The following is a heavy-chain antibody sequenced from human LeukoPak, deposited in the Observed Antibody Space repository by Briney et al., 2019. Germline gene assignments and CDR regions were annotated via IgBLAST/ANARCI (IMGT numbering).Heavy chain of an antibody. Sequence: SVKVSCKASGGTFSSYAISWVRQALGQGLEWMGGIIPIFGIANYAQKFQGRVTITADKSTSTAYMELSSLRSEDTAVYYCARRRWLQSRPSDYGMDVWGQGTTVTVSS. V-gene: IGHV1-69*10. J-gene: IGHJ6*02. D-gene: IGHD5-24*01. CDR3: ARRRWLQSRPSDYGMDV. CDR1: GGTFSSYA. CDR2: IIPIFGIA.